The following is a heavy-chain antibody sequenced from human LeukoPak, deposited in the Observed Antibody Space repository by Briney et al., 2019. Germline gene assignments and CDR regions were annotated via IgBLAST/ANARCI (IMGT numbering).Heavy chain of an antibody. J-gene: IGHJ4*02. CDR3: AREQYCSGGSCYFGYYFDY. V-gene: IGHV3-21*01. CDR1: GFTFSSYS. D-gene: IGHD2-15*01. CDR2: ISSSSSYI. Sequence: GGSLRLSCAASGFTFSSYSMNWVRQAPGKGLEWVSSISSSSSYIYYADSVKGRFTISRDNAKNSLYLQMNSLRAEDTAVYYCAREQYCSGGSCYFGYYFDYWGQGILVTVSS.